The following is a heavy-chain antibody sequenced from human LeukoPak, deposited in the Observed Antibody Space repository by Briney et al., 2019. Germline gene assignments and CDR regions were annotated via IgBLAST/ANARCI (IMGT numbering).Heavy chain of an antibody. J-gene: IGHJ4*02. D-gene: IGHD1-14*01. Sequence: PSETLSLICIVSGGSISNYFWTWIRQPAGKGLEWIGRIHASGTTNYNPSLKSRVTLSLDTSKNQSSLNLSFVTAADTAVYYCAREDANTTTGRALDYWGQGALVTVSS. V-gene: IGHV4-4*07. CDR2: IHASGTT. CDR3: AREDANTTTGRALDY. CDR1: GGSISNYF.